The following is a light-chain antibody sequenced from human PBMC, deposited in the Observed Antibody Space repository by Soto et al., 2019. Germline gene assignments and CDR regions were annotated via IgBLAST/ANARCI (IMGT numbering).Light chain of an antibody. V-gene: IGLV2-23*02. CDR2: AVD. CDR1: SXXVGSYNL. J-gene: IGLJ2*01. Sequence: QSALTQPASVSGSLGQSITISCTGTSXXVGSYNLVSWYQQHPGKAPKLMIYAVDKRPSGVSNRFSGSKSGNTASLTISGXXXXXXXXYYCCSHVGSNTFVFGGGTKLTVL. CDR3: CSHVGSNTFV.